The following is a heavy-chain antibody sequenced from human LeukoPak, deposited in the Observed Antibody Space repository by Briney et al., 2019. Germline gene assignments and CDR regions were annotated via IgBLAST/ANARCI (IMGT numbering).Heavy chain of an antibody. J-gene: IGHJ4*02. D-gene: IGHD6-19*01. CDR3: ARRAVAASVPFDY. V-gene: IGHV3-7*01. CDR1: GFTFSTYW. CDR2: IKQDGSEK. Sequence: PGGSLRLSCAAPGFTFSTYWMSWVRQAPGKGLEWVANIKQDGSEKYYVDSVKGRFTISRDNAKNSLYLQMNSLRAEDTAVYYCARRAVAASVPFDYWGQGTLVTVSS.